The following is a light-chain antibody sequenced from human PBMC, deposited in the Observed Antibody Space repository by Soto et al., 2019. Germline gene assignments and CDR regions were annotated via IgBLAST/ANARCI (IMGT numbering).Light chain of an antibody. V-gene: IGLV2-14*03. CDR2: DVS. CDR3: SSYTTSTTLG. Sequence: QSALTQPASVSGSPGQSVTISCTGTNSDVGNYIYVSWYQQHPGKAPKLMIYDVSNRPSGVSTRFSGSKSGNTASLTISGLQAEDEADYYCSSYTTSTTLGFGGVTKLTVL. CDR1: NSDVGNYIY. J-gene: IGLJ2*01.